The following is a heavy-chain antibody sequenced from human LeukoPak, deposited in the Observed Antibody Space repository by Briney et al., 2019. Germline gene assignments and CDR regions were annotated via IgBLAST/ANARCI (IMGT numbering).Heavy chain of an antibody. V-gene: IGHV4-39*07. CDR2: IYYSGST. CDR3: ARDSGGYSYGSNWFDP. CDR1: GDSISSSSYY. J-gene: IGHJ5*02. D-gene: IGHD5-18*01. Sequence: SETLSLTCTVSGDSISSSSYYWGWIRQPPGKGLEWTGSIYYSGSTYYNPSLKSRVTISVDTSKNQFSLKLSSVTAADTAVYYCARDSGGYSYGSNWFDPGGQGTLVTVSS.